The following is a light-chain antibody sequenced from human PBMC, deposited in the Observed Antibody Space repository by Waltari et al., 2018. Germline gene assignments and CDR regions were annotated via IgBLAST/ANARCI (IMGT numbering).Light chain of an antibody. V-gene: IGKV1-39*01. CDR3: QQSYSTPS. Sequence: DIQMTQSPSSLSASVGDRVTITCQASQDIRSDLAWYQQKPGKAPKRLIYASSSLQSGVPSRFSGSGSGTDFTLTISSLQPEDFATYYCQQSYSTPSFGGGTKVEI. CDR2: ASS. CDR1: QDIRSD. J-gene: IGKJ4*01.